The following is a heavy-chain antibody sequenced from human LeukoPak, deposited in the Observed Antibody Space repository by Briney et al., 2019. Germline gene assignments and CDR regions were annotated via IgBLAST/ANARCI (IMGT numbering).Heavy chain of an antibody. V-gene: IGHV4-31*03. J-gene: IGHJ4*02. Sequence: SQTLSLTCTVSGGSISSGGYYWSWIRQHPGKGLEWIGYIYYSGSTNYNPSLKSRVTISVDTSKNQFSLKLSSVTAADTAVYYCARQRYGSGSYQDYWGQGTLVTVSS. CDR2: IYYSGST. CDR3: ARQRYGSGSYQDY. D-gene: IGHD3-10*01. CDR1: GGSISSGGYY.